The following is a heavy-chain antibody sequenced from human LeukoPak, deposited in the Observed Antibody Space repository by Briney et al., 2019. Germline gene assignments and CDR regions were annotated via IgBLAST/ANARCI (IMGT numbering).Heavy chain of an antibody. Sequence: GGSLRLSCAASGFTFSSYGMHWVRQAPGKGLEWVAVISYDGSNKYYADSVKGRFIISRDNAQNSLFLQMNSLRAEDTAVYYCVRDQGGAVSYWGQGTLVTVSS. CDR1: GFTFSSYG. CDR3: VRDQGGAVSY. D-gene: IGHD3-16*01. V-gene: IGHV3-30*03. CDR2: ISYDGSNK. J-gene: IGHJ4*02.